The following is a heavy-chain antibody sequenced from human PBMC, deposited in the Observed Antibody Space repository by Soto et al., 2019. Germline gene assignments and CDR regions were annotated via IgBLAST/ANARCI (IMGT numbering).Heavy chain of an antibody. Sequence: QVQLQQWGAGLLKPSETLSLTCAVFGGSVNSGNYYWSWIRQPPGKGLEWIGEMSHSGGTHFNPSLKSRVTISVGTSNIQYSMKRSSVTAADTALYYCSRVERGTATTVVDDCDIWGPGKMVTVSS. CDR2: MSHSGGT. CDR3: SRVERGTATTVVDDCDI. D-gene: IGHD1-1*01. V-gene: IGHV4-34*01. CDR1: GGSVNSGNYY. J-gene: IGHJ3*02.